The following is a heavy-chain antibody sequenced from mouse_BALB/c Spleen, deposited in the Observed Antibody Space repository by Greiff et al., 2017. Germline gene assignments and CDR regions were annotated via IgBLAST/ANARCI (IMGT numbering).Heavy chain of an antibody. CDR3: ARRGITTGSMDY. V-gene: IGHV3-8*02. CDR2: INYSGST. D-gene: IGHD2-4*01. CDR1: GDSITSGY. J-gene: IGHJ4*01. Sequence: EVQLQQSGPSLVKPSQTLSLTCSVTGDSITSGYWNWIRKFPGNKLEYMGYINYSGSTYYNPSLKSRISITRDTSKNQYYLQLNSVTTEDTATYYCARRGITTGSMDYWGQGTSDTVSS.